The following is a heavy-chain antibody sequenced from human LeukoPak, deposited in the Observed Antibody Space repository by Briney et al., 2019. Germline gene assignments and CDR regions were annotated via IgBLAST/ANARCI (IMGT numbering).Heavy chain of an antibody. CDR2: ISGIGGST. J-gene: IGHJ4*02. Sequence: GGSLRLSCAASGFTFSSYAMSWVRQAPGKGLEWVSAISGIGGSTYYADSVKGRFTISRDNSKNTLYLQMNSLRAEDTAVYYCAKGLNIPYDFWSGYCLDYWGQGTLVTVSS. CDR1: GFTFSSYA. V-gene: IGHV3-23*01. CDR3: AKGLNIPYDFWSGYCLDY. D-gene: IGHD3-3*01.